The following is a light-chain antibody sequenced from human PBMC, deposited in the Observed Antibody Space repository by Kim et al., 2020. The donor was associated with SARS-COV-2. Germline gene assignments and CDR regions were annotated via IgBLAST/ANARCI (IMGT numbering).Light chain of an antibody. CDR2: GAS. J-gene: IGKJ1*01. Sequence: IVLTQSPGTLSLSPGERATPSCRASQSVTRSFLAWYQQKPGEVLRHLIYGASSRATGIPDRYSASGCGREFTLTISRLEPEDLSVYCNKYYGGTEGTFVEGTKGGIK. CDR3: KYYGGTEGT. V-gene: IGKV3-20*01. CDR1: QSVTRSF.